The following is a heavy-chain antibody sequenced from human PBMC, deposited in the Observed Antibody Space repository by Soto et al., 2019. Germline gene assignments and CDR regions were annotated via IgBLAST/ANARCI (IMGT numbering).Heavy chain of an antibody. CDR1: GFTFSSYS. CDR2: ISSSSSTI. Sequence: QAGGSLRLSCAASGFTFSSYSMNWVRQAPGKGLEWVSYISSSSSTIYYADSVKGRFTISRDNAKNSLYLQMNSLRDEDTAVYYCARDRYYDSSGIPDYWGQGTLVTVSS. CDR3: ARDRYYDSSGIPDY. V-gene: IGHV3-48*02. D-gene: IGHD3-22*01. J-gene: IGHJ4*02.